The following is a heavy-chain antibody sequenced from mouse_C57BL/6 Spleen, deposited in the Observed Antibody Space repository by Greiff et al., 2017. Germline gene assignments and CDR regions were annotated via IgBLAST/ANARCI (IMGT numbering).Heavy chain of an antibody. V-gene: IGHV1-19*01. D-gene: IGHD4-1*01. CDR1: GYTFTDYY. J-gene: IGHJ3*01. Sequence: EVKLMESGPVLVKPGASVKMSCKASGYTFTDYYMNWVKQSHGKSLEWIGVINPYNGGTSYNQKFKGKATLTVDKSSSTAYMELNSLTSEDTAMYYCARDWDVAYWGQGTLVTVSA. CDR2: INPYNGGT. CDR3: ARDWDVAY.